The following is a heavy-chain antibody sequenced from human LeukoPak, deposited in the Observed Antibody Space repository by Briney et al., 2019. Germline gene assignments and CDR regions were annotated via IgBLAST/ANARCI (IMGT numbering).Heavy chain of an antibody. CDR3: ARHLTGWSFY. D-gene: IGHD3-10*01. Sequence: SETLSLTCTVSGVTISSYYLSWIRQPPGKGLEWLGNINYSGRTNYNPSLKSRVTISVDTSKNQFSLKLSSVTAADTAVYYCARHLTGWSFYWGQGTLVTVSS. J-gene: IGHJ4*02. CDR2: INYSGRT. CDR1: GVTISSYY. V-gene: IGHV4-59*08.